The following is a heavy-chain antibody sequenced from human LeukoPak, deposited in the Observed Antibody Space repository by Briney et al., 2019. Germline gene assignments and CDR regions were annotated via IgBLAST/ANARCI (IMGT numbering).Heavy chain of an antibody. CDR3: ARVPIAAAGLPFDY. J-gene: IGHJ4*02. CDR1: GGSISSGSYY. V-gene: IGHV4-61*02. D-gene: IGHD6-13*01. Sequence: SETLSLTCTVSGGSISSGSYYWGRLRQPAGTGLEWIGRIYTSGSTNYNPSLKSRVTISVDTPKNQFSLKLSSVTAADTAVYYCARVPIAAAGLPFDYWGQGTLVTVSS. CDR2: IYTSGST.